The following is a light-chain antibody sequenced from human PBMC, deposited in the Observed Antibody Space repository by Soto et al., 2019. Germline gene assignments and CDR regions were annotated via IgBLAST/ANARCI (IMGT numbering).Light chain of an antibody. Sequence: DIQMTQSPFTLSASVGDRVTITCRACQSISNWLAWYQQKPGKAPKLLIYLASSLESGVPSRFSGSGSGTEFTLTSSNLQPDDFATYYCQQSNTYSWTFGQGTKVDIK. V-gene: IGKV1-5*03. CDR3: QQSNTYSWT. CDR1: QSISNW. CDR2: LAS. J-gene: IGKJ1*01.